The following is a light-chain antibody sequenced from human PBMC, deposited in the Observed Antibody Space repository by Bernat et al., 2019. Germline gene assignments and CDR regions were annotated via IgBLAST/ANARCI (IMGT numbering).Light chain of an antibody. J-gene: IGLJ1*01. Sequence: QPALTQPASVSGSPGQSITISCTGTSSDIGAYNYVSWYQQHPGKAPKLIIYDVRNRPSGGTNRCSGYKSGNTASLTNSGIQADDEADYHCSSYTSSSTYVCGSGTKVTVL. CDR2: DVR. CDR3: SSYTSSSTYV. CDR1: SSDIGAYNY. V-gene: IGLV2-14*03.